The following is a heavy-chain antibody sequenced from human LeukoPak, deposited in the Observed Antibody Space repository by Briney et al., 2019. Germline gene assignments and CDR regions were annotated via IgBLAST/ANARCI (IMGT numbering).Heavy chain of an antibody. Sequence: SETLSLTCTVSGGSISSYYWSWIRQPPGKGLEWIGYIYYSGSTNYNPFLKSRVTISVDTSKNQFSLKLSSVTAADTAVYYCASAEPRGIIWYPYWGQGTLVTVSS. J-gene: IGHJ4*02. CDR1: GGSISSYY. V-gene: IGHV4-59*12. CDR2: IYYSGST. CDR3: ASAEPRGIIWYPY. D-gene: IGHD6-13*01.